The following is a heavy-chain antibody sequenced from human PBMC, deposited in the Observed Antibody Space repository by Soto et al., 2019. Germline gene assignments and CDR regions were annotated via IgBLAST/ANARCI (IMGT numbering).Heavy chain of an antibody. CDR3: AKDKQGSGWLVFDY. Sequence: QVQLVESGGGVVQPGRSLRLSCAASGFTFSSYGMHWVRQAPGKGLEWVAVISYDGSNKYYADSVKGRFTISRDNSKNPLYLQMNSLRAEDTAVYYCAKDKQGSGWLVFDYWGQGTLVTVSS. V-gene: IGHV3-30*18. CDR1: GFTFSSYG. J-gene: IGHJ4*02. D-gene: IGHD6-19*01. CDR2: ISYDGSNK.